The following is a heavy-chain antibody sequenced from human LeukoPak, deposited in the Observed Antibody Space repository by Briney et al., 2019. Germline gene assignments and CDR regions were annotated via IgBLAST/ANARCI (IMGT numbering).Heavy chain of an antibody. CDR2: INWNAGST. D-gene: IGHD1-26*01. J-gene: IGHJ5*01. Sequence: GGSLRLSCAASGFTFDDYGMSWVRQAPGRGLEWVSGINWNAGSTFYADSVKGRFTISRDNAKKSLYLQTNSLRAEDTAFYYCARDEVGASTREVWFDSWGQGTLVTVSS. V-gene: IGHV3-20*04. CDR1: GFTFDDYG. CDR3: ARDEVGASTREVWFDS.